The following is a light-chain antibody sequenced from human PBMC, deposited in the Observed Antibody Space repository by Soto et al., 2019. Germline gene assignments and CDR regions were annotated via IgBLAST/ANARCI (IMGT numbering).Light chain of an antibody. Sequence: QPVLTQSSSASASLGSSVKLTCTLSSGHSTYIIAWHQQQPGKAPRYLMKLEGSGSYNKGSGIPDRFSGSSSGADRHLTISNLQFEDEADYYCETWDTNVVVFGGGTKLTVL. CDR1: SGHSTYI. CDR3: ETWDTNVVV. CDR2: LEGSGSY. J-gene: IGLJ2*01. V-gene: IGLV4-60*02.